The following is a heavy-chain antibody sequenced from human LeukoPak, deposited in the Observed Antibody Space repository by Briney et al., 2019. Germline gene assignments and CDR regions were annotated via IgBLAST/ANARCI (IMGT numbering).Heavy chain of an antibody. CDR1: GFTFSNYW. Sequence: PGGSLRLSCAASGFTFSNYWMNWVRQAPGKGLEWVANIKQDGSAKYYVDSVKGRFTISRDNAKNSLYLQMNSLGAEDTAVYYCARTNREQWLTIDYWGQGTLVTFSS. J-gene: IGHJ4*02. V-gene: IGHV3-7*04. D-gene: IGHD6-19*01. CDR3: ARTNREQWLTIDY. CDR2: IKQDGSAK.